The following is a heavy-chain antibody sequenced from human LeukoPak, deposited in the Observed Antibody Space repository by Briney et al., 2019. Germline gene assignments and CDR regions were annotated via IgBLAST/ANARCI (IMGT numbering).Heavy chain of an antibody. CDR1: GFSFGDYA. D-gene: IGHD1-26*01. J-gene: IGHJ3*02. CDR3: VRIDMGAASRDAFDI. Sequence: LPGGSLRLSCATSGFSFGDYAMSWVRQAPGKGLEWVGRGRDKARSYTTDYAASVKGRFTISRDDSKSSVYLQMNSLKTEDTAMYYCVRIDMGAASRDAFDIWGQGTMVTVSS. CDR2: GRDKARSYTT. V-gene: IGHV3-72*01.